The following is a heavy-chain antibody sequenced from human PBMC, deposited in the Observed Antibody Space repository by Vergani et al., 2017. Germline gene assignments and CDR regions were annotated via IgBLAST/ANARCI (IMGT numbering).Heavy chain of an antibody. D-gene: IGHD6-6*01. Sequence: VQLVESGGGVVQPGGSLRLSCAASGFTFSSYGMHWVRQAPGKGLEWVAVISYDGSNKYYADSVKGRFTISRDNSKNTLYLQMNSLRAEDTAVYYCAKEEYSSSQFDYWGQGTLVTVSS. CDR2: ISYDGSNK. CDR1: GFTFSSYG. J-gene: IGHJ4*02. V-gene: IGHV3-30*18. CDR3: AKEEYSSSQFDY.